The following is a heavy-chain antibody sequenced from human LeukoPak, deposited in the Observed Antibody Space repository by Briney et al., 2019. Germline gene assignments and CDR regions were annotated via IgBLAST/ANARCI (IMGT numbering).Heavy chain of an antibody. Sequence: GGSLRLSCAASGFTFSSYAFSWVRQAPGKGLEWVSAISGSGGSTYYADSVKGRFTISRDRSKNTLYLQMNSLRAEDTAVYYCEKGKDSSGYYGNDAFDIWGQGTMVTVSS. CDR1: GFTFSSYA. CDR2: ISGSGGST. J-gene: IGHJ3*02. V-gene: IGHV3-23*01. D-gene: IGHD3-22*01. CDR3: EKGKDSSGYYGNDAFDI.